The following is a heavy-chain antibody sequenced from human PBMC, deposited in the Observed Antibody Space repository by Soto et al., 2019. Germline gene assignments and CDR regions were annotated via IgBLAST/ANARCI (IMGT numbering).Heavy chain of an antibody. Sequence: ETLSLTCTVSGGSISSSSYYWGWIRQPPGKGLEWIGSIYYSGSTYYNPSLKSRVTISVDTSKNQFSLKLSSVTAADTAVYYCARHQTTSKGPLYYFDYWGQGTLVTVSS. D-gene: IGHD4-17*01. V-gene: IGHV4-39*01. J-gene: IGHJ4*02. CDR1: GGSISSSSYY. CDR2: IYYSGST. CDR3: ARHQTTSKGPLYYFDY.